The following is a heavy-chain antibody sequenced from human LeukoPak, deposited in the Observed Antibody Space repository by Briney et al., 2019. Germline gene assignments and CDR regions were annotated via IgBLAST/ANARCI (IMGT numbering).Heavy chain of an antibody. Sequence: GGSLRLSCAASGFTFSSYWMSCVRQAPGKGLEWVANIKQDGSEKYYVDSVKGRFTISRDNAKNSLYLQMNSLRAEDTAVYYCARRYYYDRRGYYFDYWGQGTLVTVSS. CDR1: GFTFSSYW. D-gene: IGHD3-22*01. V-gene: IGHV3-7*01. CDR2: IKQDGSEK. J-gene: IGHJ4*02. CDR3: ARRYYYDRRGYYFDY.